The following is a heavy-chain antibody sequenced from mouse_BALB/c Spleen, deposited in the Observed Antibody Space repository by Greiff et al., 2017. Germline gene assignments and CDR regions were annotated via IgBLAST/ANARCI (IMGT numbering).Heavy chain of an antibody. CDR1: GFSLTSYG. Sequence: VKVVESGPGLVQPSQSLSITCTVSGFSLTSYGVHWVRQSPGKGLEWLGVIWSGGSTDYNAAFISRLSISKDNSKSQVFFKMNSLQANDTAIYYCARNGYYEWYFDVWGAGTTVTVSS. CDR2: IWSGGST. D-gene: IGHD2-3*01. CDR3: ARNGYYEWYFDV. J-gene: IGHJ1*01. V-gene: IGHV2-2*02.